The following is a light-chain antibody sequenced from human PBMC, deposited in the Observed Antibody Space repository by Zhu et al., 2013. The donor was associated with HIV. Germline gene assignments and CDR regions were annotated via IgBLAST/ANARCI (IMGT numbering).Light chain of an antibody. CDR2: KAS. J-gene: IGKJ1*01. V-gene: IGKV1-5*03. CDR3: QQANSFPRT. Sequence: DIQMTQSPSTVSASVGDRVTINCRASESISSWLAWYQQKPGKAPKLLIYKASDLQSGVPSRFSGSGSGTDFTLSISSLQPEDVATYYCQQANSFPRTFGQGTKVEIK. CDR1: ESISSW.